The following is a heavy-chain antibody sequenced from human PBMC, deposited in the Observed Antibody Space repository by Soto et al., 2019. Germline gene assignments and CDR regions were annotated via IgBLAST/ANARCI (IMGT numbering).Heavy chain of an antibody. CDR2: IYYSGST. V-gene: IGHV4-30-4*01. CDR3: XXXXYGYIFYDY. D-gene: IGHD5-18*01. CDR1: GGSISSGDYY. Sequence: QVQLQESGPGLVKPSQTLSLTCTVSGGSISSGDYYWSWIRQPPGKGLEWIGDIYYSGSTYYNPXXXXXXXXXXXXXXXXXXXXXXXXXXXXXXXXXXXXXXYGYIFYDYWGQGTLVTV. J-gene: IGHJ4*02.